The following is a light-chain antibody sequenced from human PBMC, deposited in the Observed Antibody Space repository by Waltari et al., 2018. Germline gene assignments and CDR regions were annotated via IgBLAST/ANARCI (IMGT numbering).Light chain of an antibody. CDR1: QIVSSSY. V-gene: IGKV3-20*01. CDR3: QQYGSSPPFLYT. J-gene: IGKJ2*01. CDR2: GAS. Sequence: IVLTQSPVTLYLSPWAIATLSCRASQIVSSSYLAWYQQKPGQAPRLLIYGASSRATGIPDRFSGSGSGTDFTLTISRLEPEDFAVYYCQQYGSSPPFLYTFGQGTKLEIK.